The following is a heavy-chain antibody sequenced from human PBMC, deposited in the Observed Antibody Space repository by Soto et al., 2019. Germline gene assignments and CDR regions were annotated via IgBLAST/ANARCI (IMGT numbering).Heavy chain of an antibody. D-gene: IGHD6-13*01. V-gene: IGHV3-23*01. CDR2: LSDSGGSI. Sequence: EVQLLESGGGLVQPGGSLRLPCTASGFTFSRHAMTWVRQAPGKGLEWVSGLSDSGGSIYYADSVKGRFTISRDNSMNTLYLQMNTLRAEDTALYYCAKVSSSWYAGFFDLWGRGTLVTVSS. J-gene: IGHJ4*02. CDR3: AKVSSSWYAGFFDL. CDR1: GFTFSRHA.